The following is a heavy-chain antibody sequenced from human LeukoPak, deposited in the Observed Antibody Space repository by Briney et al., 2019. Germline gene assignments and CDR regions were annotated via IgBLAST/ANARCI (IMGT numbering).Heavy chain of an antibody. D-gene: IGHD6-19*01. V-gene: IGHV1-24*01. Sequence: ASVKVSCKVSGYTLTELSMHWVRQAPGKGLEWRGGFDPEDGETIYAQKFQGRVTMTEDTSTDTAYMELSSLRSEDTAVYYCATTGLRKSPVAGSPSRDAFDIWGQGTMVTVSS. CDR2: FDPEDGET. J-gene: IGHJ3*02. CDR3: ATTGLRKSPVAGSPSRDAFDI. CDR1: GYTLTELS.